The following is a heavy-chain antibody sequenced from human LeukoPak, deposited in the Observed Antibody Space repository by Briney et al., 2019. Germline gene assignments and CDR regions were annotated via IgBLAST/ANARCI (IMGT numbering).Heavy chain of an antibody. CDR3: AKLIKLSGSSHVDY. CDR2: ISGSGGST. CDR1: GFTSSSSV. V-gene: IGHV3-23*01. J-gene: IGHJ4*02. D-gene: IGHD1-26*01. Sequence: PGGSLRLSCAASGFTSSSSVIIWVRQAPGKGLEWVSGISGSGGSTYYADSVKGRFTISRDNSKNTLYLQMNSLRVEDTAVYYCAKLIKLSGSSHVDYWGQGTLVTVSS.